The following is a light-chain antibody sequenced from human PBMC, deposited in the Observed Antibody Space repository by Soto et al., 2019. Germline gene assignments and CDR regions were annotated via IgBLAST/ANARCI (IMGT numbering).Light chain of an antibody. CDR3: QSYDSSLSASV. CDR1: SSNIGTGYD. Sequence: QSVLTQPPSVSGAPGQRVTISCTGSSSNIGTGYDVHWYQQLPGTAPKLFIYGNNNRPSGVPDRFSGSKSGTSASLAITGLQAEDEADYYCQSYDSSLSASVFGTGTKLTVL. V-gene: IGLV1-40*01. J-gene: IGLJ1*01. CDR2: GNN.